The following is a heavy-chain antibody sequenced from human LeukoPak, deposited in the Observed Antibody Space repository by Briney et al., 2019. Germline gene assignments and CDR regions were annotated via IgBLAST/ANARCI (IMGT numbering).Heavy chain of an antibody. D-gene: IGHD1-26*01. CDR1: GFTFCSYA. CDR2: IGGSGGNT. CDR3: PKKGGWKLHNYYIDV. V-gene: IGHV3-23*01. J-gene: IGHJ6*03. Sequence: GPLRLSCAASGFTFCSYAMSWVRQAPGKGLEWVSSIGGSGGNTYYADFVKGRFPISSDNYKNTLYLQKNSLKTEGPAVLYCPKKGGWKLHNYYIDVWGKGTTVTVSS.